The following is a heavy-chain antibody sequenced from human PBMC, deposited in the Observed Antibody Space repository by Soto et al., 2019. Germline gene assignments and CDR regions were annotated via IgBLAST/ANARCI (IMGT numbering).Heavy chain of an antibody. Sequence: ESGGGVVQPGRSLSLSCAASGFTFSNYAIHWVRQAPGKGLEWVSVIWSDGSNKYYTDSVKGRFTISRDNSKNTVHLQMTSRSAKDTAVYYCARDQTGTSPYNWLAPWGQGTLVTVPS. CDR1: GFTFSNYA. V-gene: IGHV3-33*01. D-gene: IGHD7-27*01. CDR3: ARDQTGTSPYNWLAP. J-gene: IGHJ5*02. CDR2: IWSDGSNK.